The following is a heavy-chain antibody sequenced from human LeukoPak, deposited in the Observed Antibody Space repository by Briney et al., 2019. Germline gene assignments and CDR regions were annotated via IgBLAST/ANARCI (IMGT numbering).Heavy chain of an antibody. Sequence: GGSLRLSCAASGFTLSSYSMSWVRQDPGKGLEWVSSISSSSSYIYYADSVKGRFTISRDNAKNSLYLQMNSLRAEDTAVYYCARAAGSSGYNAFDIWGQGTMVTVSS. CDR3: ARAAGSSGYNAFDI. J-gene: IGHJ3*02. D-gene: IGHD3-22*01. V-gene: IGHV3-21*01. CDR1: GFTLSSYS. CDR2: ISSSSSYI.